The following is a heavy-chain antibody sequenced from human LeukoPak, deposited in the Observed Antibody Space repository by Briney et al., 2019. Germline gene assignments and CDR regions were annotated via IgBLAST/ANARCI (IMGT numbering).Heavy chain of an antibody. CDR1: GFTFSSSA. D-gene: IGHD3-22*01. CDR3: AKVPTWLLLPGYFQH. J-gene: IGHJ1*01. CDR2: ISGSGSGGST. V-gene: IGHV3-23*01. Sequence: GGSLRLSCAASGFTFSSSAMSWVRQAPGKGLEWVSNISGSGSGGSTYYADSVKGRFTISRDNSKNTLYLQMNSLRAEDTAVYYCAKVPTWLLLPGYFQHWGQGTLVTVSS.